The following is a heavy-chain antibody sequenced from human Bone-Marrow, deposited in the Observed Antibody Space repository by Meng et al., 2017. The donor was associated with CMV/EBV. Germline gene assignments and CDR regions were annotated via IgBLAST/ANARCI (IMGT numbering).Heavy chain of an antibody. V-gene: IGHV4-34*01. D-gene: IGHD2-2*02. Sequence: GSLRLSCAVYGGSFSGYYWSWIRQPPGKGLEWIGEINHSGSTNYNPSLKSRVTISVDTSKNQFSLKLSSVTAADTAVYYCARARYCSSISCYIRYYYYGMDVWGQGTTVTVSS. CDR2: INHSGST. J-gene: IGHJ6*02. CDR3: ARARYCSSISCYIRYYYYGMDV. CDR1: GGSFSGYY.